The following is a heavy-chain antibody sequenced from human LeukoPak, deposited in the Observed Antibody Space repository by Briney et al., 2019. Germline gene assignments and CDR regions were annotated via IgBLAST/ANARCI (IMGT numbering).Heavy chain of an antibody. V-gene: IGHV4-59*08. J-gene: IGHJ4*02. CDR3: SRHYSPTAMVGFDY. CDR1: GGSISSYY. D-gene: IGHD5-18*01. CDR2: IYYSGST. Sequence: PSETLSLTCTVSGGSISSYYWSWIRQPPGKGLEWVGYIYYSGSTNYNPSLKRRVTISVDTTKNQSSLKLSSVTAADATVVYCSRHYSPTAMVGFDYWGQGTLVTVSS.